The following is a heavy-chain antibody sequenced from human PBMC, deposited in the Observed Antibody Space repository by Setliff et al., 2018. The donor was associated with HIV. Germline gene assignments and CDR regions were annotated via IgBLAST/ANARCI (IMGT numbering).Heavy chain of an antibody. V-gene: IGHV3-15*01. Sequence: PGGSLRLSCAASGFTFSNAWMSWVRQAPGKGLEWIGRIKSISDGATTDYAAPVEGRFTISRDDSKNTAFLQMNSLKTEDTAVYYCTPITGYYMDVWGKGTTVTVSS. D-gene: IGHD1-20*01. CDR2: IKSISDGATT. J-gene: IGHJ6*03. CDR3: TPITGYYMDV. CDR1: GFTFSNAW.